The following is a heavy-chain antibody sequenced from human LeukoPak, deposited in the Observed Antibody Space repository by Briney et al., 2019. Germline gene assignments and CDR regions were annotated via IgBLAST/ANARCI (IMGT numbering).Heavy chain of an antibody. J-gene: IGHJ4*02. Sequence: GGSLRLSCAASGFTFSSYPMSWVRQAPGKGLEWVSAMSAGGDSTYYTDSVKGRFTISRDNSKNTLYLQMNSLRAEDTAVYYCAKDRGSSWTPYYFDYWGQGTLVTVSS. CDR1: GFTFSSYP. CDR3: AKDRGSSWTPYYFDY. V-gene: IGHV3-23*01. CDR2: MSAGGDST. D-gene: IGHD6-13*01.